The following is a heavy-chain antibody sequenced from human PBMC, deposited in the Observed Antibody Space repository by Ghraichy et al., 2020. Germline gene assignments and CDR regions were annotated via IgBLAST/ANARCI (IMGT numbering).Heavy chain of an antibody. D-gene: IGHD3-3*02. CDR2: IKGKSAGWTT. Sequence: GESLNISCAASGLSLKDDVWMSWVRQAPGKGLEWVGRIKGKSAGWTTDYAAPVKGRFSITRNDSKNMLFLQVSSLKPEDTAVYYCTTDPSIWGRGTLVTVSS. J-gene: IGHJ4*02. V-gene: IGHV3-15*01. CDR1: GLSLKDDVW. CDR3: TTDPSI.